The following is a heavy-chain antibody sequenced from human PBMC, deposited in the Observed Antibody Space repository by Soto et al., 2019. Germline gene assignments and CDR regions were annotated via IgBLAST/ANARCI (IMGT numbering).Heavy chain of an antibody. CDR2: INVGNGNT. CDR3: ARTAPMDAGDKYYYDF. V-gene: IGHV1-3*01. CDR1: GYTFTDYA. Sequence: ASVKVSCKASGYTFTDYAIHWVRQAPGQGLEWMGWINVGNGNTGYSRKFQGRVTNARDMSASTAYIEVTSLTSEDTAIYYCARTAPMDAGDKYYYDFWGQGALVTVSS. D-gene: IGHD3-16*01. J-gene: IGHJ4*02.